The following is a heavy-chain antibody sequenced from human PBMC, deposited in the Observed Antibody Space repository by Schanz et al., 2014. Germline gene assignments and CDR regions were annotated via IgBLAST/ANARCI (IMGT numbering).Heavy chain of an antibody. CDR1: GGSIRSGTYY. D-gene: IGHD3-10*01. J-gene: IGHJ4*02. CDR3: ALREKPYGPFAS. CDR2: VFPNGIT. V-gene: IGHV4-61*02. Sequence: QVQLQESGPGLVKPSQTLSLTCTVSGGSIRSGTYYWSWIRQPAGKALEWVGRVFPNGITNYNPSLRSRASIPLDTSKTHFSLTLTSLPAADTAVYYCALREKPYGPFASWGQGALVTVSS.